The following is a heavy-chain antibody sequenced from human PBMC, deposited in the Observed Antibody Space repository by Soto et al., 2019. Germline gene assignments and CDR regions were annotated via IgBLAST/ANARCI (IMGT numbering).Heavy chain of an antibody. D-gene: IGHD2-15*01. CDR3: AKDLDGEGYCSGGSCYSSSSLDY. Sequence: EVQLLESGGGLVQPGGSLRLSCAASGFTFSSYAMSWVRQAPGKGLEWVSAISGSGGSTYYADSVKGRFTISRDNSKNTLYLKMNSQRAEDTAVYYCAKDLDGEGYCSGGSCYSSSSLDYWGQGTLVTVSS. CDR2: ISGSGGST. J-gene: IGHJ4*02. CDR1: GFTFSSYA. V-gene: IGHV3-23*01.